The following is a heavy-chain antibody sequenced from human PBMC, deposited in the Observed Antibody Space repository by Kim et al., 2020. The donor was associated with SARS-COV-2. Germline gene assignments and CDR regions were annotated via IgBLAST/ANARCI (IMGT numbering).Heavy chain of an antibody. CDR3: ARGLKLLVYCYGMDV. J-gene: IGHJ6*02. V-gene: IGHV3-11*06. D-gene: IGHD1-26*01. Sequence: ADSVKGRSPICRDNAQNSLYLQMNSLRAEDTAVYYCARGLKLLVYCYGMDVWGQGTTVTVSS.